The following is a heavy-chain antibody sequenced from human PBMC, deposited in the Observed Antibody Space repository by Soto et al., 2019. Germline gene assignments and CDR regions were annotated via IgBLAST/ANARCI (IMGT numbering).Heavy chain of an antibody. CDR2: IYISGTT. V-gene: IGHV4-4*07. CDR1: GGSMNAHF. D-gene: IGHD2-15*01. J-gene: IGHJ4*02. Sequence: SETLSLTCTVSGGSMNAHFWSWIRQSAGKGLEWIGHIYISGTTMYNPSLRSRVTMSVDPPKNRLSLKLTSVTAADTAVYYCARINGGSPDFWGQGTLVTVSS. CDR3: ARINGGSPDF.